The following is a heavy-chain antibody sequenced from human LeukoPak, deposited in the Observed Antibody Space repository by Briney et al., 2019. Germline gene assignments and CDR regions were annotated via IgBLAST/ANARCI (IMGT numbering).Heavy chain of an antibody. J-gene: IGHJ3*02. CDR2: LSGSAFT. CDR1: GFTFNSHA. D-gene: IGHD1-1*01. CDR3: AKGSQESPRTILDAFDI. Sequence: AGGSVTHSCAASGFTFNSHAMSWVRQAPGKGLEWVSTLSGSAFTYYADSVKGRFTISRDTSKNTLFLDMNTLRVEDTAVYYCAKGSQESPRTILDAFDIWGQGTMVSVSS. V-gene: IGHV3-23*01.